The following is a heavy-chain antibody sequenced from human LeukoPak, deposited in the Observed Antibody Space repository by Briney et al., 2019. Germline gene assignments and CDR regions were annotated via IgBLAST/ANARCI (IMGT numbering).Heavy chain of an antibody. CDR3: ARRPLIVALSAFDI. CDR2: FDYSGST. CDR1: GGSISSGDYY. D-gene: IGHD3-22*01. Sequence: PSQTLSLTCTVSGGSISSGDYYWSWIRQPPGKGLEWIGYFDYSGSTYYNPSLKSRVSISVDTSKNQFSLKLSSVTAADTAVYYCARRPLIVALSAFDIWGQGTMVTVSS. J-gene: IGHJ3*02. V-gene: IGHV4-30-4*01.